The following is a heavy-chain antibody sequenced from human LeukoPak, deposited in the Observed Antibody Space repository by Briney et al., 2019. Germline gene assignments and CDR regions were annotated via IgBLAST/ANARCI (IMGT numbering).Heavy chain of an antibody. Sequence: ASVKVSCKASGYTFTGYYMHWVRQAPGQGLEWMGWINPNSGGTNYAQKFQGRVTMTRDTSISTAYMELSRLRSDDTAAYYCARDRRSLSRISRAFDIWGQGTMVTVSS. CDR2: INPNSGGT. D-gene: IGHD2-15*01. CDR3: ARDRRSLSRISRAFDI. V-gene: IGHV1-2*02. CDR1: GYTFTGYY. J-gene: IGHJ3*02.